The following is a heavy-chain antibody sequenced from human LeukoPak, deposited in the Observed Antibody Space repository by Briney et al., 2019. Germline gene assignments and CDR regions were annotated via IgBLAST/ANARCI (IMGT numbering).Heavy chain of an antibody. D-gene: IGHD3-3*01. Sequence: GASVKVSCKASGYTFTNYGISWVGQAPGQGLEWMGWISGYNGKTNYAQKLQGRVTLTTYTSPSTAYMELRSLRSDDTAVYYCARDGERYYDSWSGRLDYWGQGTLITVSS. V-gene: IGHV1-18*01. CDR2: ISGYNGKT. CDR3: ARDGERYYDSWSGRLDY. CDR1: GYTFTNYG. J-gene: IGHJ4*02.